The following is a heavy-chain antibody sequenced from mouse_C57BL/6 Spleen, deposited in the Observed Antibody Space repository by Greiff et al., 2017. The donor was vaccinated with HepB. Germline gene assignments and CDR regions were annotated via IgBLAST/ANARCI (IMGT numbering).Heavy chain of an antibody. J-gene: IGHJ4*01. Sequence: VQLQQPGAELVRPGSSVKLSCKASGYTFTSYWMHWVKQRPIQGLEWIGTIDPSDSETHYNQKFKDKATLTVDKSSSTAYMQLSSLTSEDSAVYYCARYDGSMDYWGQGTSVTVSS. D-gene: IGHD2-3*01. CDR1: GYTFTSYW. V-gene: IGHV1-52*01. CDR3: ARYDGSMDY. CDR2: IDPSDSET.